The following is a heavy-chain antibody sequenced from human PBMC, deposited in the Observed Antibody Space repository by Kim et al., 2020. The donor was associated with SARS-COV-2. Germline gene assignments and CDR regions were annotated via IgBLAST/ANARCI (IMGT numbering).Heavy chain of an antibody. V-gene: IGHV4-30-2*04. D-gene: IGHD1-7*01. Sequence: STYYNPALKSRVTISVDTSKNQFSLKLSSVTAADTAVYYCARVRELSFDYWGQGTLVTVSS. J-gene: IGHJ4*02. CDR3: ARVRELSFDY. CDR2: ST.